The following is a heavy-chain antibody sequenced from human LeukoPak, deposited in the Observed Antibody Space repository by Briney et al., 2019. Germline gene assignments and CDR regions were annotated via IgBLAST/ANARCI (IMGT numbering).Heavy chain of an antibody. CDR1: GGSISSSNW. V-gene: IGHV4-4*02. CDR3: ASSDYGASGGAFDI. Sequence: SETLSLTCAVSGGSISSSNWWSWVRQPPGKGLEWIGEIYHSGSTNYNPSLKSRVTISVDKSKNQFSLKLSSVTAADTAVYYCASSDYGASGGAFDIWGQGTMVTVSS. J-gene: IGHJ3*02. D-gene: IGHD4-17*01. CDR2: IYHSGST.